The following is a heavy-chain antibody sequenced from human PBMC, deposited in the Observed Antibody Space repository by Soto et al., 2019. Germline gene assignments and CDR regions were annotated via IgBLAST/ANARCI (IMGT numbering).Heavy chain of an antibody. Sequence: QEPLVQSGPEVKKPGSSVKVSCKDSGGLFSSFAISWVRQAPGQGLEWLGGIIPVFGTTNYAEKFQGRVTITADESTNTAYMELSSLRSGDTAMYYCGRGGGPYVWFNEFWGQGTLVTVTS. V-gene: IGHV1-69*01. CDR3: GRGGGPYVWFNEF. CDR1: GGLFSSFA. CDR2: IIPVFGTT. D-gene: IGHD3-16*01. J-gene: IGHJ4*02.